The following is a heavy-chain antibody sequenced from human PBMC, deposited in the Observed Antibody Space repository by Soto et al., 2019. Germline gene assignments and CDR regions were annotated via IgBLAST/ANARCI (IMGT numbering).Heavy chain of an antibody. Sequence: EVQLLDSGGGLVQPGGSLRLSCAASGFTFSNYAMTWVRQGPGKGLEWVSGISGRGGRSYYADSVKGRFTISRDNSKITLYLQMNSLRAEDTAVYYCAKAYFVWSSEQPYYFDYWGQGTLVTVSS. D-gene: IGHD3-16*01. CDR2: ISGRGGRS. V-gene: IGHV3-23*01. J-gene: IGHJ4*02. CDR3: AKAYFVWSSEQPYYFDY. CDR1: GFTFSNYA.